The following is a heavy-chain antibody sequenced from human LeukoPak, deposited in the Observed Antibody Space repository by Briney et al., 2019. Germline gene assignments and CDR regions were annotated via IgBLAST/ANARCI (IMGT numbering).Heavy chain of an antibody. CDR3: ARDREPDLWFRELSRPSYYYYGMDV. Sequence: ASVKVSCKASGYTFTGYYMHWVRQAPGQGLEWMVWINPNSGGTNYAQKFQGRVTMTRDTSISTAYMELRRLRSDDTAVYYCARDREPDLWFRELSRPSYYYYGMDVWGQGTTVTVSS. V-gene: IGHV1-2*02. CDR1: GYTFTGYY. J-gene: IGHJ6*02. D-gene: IGHD3-10*01. CDR2: INPNSGGT.